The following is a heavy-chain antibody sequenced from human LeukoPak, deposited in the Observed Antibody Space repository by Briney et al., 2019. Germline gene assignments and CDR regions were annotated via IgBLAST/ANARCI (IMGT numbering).Heavy chain of an antibody. CDR2: INPDGSST. Sequence: GGSLRLSCVASGFTFRTYWMHWVRQVPGKGPVWLSRINPDGSSTTCADSVKGRFTISRDNAKNMLYLQINSLRVEDTAIYYCARGGKLEPTAMPTWGQGSLVVVSS. CDR1: GFTFRTYW. CDR3: ARGGKLEPTAMPT. J-gene: IGHJ5*02. V-gene: IGHV3-74*01. D-gene: IGHD2-2*01.